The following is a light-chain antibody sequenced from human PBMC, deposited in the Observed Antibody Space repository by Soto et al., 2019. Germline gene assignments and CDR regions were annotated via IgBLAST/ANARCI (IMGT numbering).Light chain of an antibody. CDR2: GAS. V-gene: IGKV3-20*01. CDR3: QDYGSSRT. J-gene: IGKJ1*01. Sequence: ENVLTQSPGTLSLSPGERGTLSCRASQSVSSSSLAWYQQRPGQAPRLLIYGASSRATGIPDRFSASGSGTDFTLTFSRLEPEDFAVYYCQDYGSSRTFGQGTKVDIK. CDR1: QSVSSSS.